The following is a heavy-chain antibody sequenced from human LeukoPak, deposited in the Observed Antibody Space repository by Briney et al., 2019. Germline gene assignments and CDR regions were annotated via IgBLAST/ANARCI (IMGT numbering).Heavy chain of an antibody. J-gene: IGHJ4*02. CDR2: ISAYNGNT. CDR1: GYTFTSYG. D-gene: IGHD3-9*01. V-gene: IGHV1-18*01. CDR3: AREDYDILTGYYRGGIDY. Sequence: GASVKVSCKASGYTFTSYGISWVRQAPGQGLEWMGWISAYNGNTNYAQKLQGRVTMTTDTSTSTAYMELRSLRSDDTAVCYCAREDYDILTGYYRGGIDYWGQGTLVTVSS.